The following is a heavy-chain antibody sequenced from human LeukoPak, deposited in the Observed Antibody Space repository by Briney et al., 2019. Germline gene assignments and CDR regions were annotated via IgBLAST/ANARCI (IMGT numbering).Heavy chain of an antibody. J-gene: IGHJ3*01. CDR2: IYYSGST. CDR3: ARGYYYGSGSYYSQFDY. Sequence: SETLSLTCTVSGGSISSYYWSWIRQPPGKGLEWIGYIYYSGSTNYNPSLKSRVTISVDTSKNQFSLKLSSVTAADTAVYYCARGYYYGSGSYYSQFDYWGQGTMVTVSS. V-gene: IGHV4-59*12. CDR1: GGSISSYY. D-gene: IGHD3-10*01.